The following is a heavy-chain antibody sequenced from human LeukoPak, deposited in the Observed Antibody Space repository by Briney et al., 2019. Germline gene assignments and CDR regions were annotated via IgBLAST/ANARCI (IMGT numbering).Heavy chain of an antibody. J-gene: IGHJ5*02. Sequence: ASVKVSCKASGYTFTGYYMHWVRQAPGQGLEWMGWINPNSGGTNYAQKFQGRVTMTRDTSISTAYMELSRLRSDDTAVYYCAGERRYSSSRAFDPWGQGTLVTVSS. D-gene: IGHD6-13*01. CDR3: AGERRYSSSRAFDP. V-gene: IGHV1-2*02. CDR1: GYTFTGYY. CDR2: INPNSGGT.